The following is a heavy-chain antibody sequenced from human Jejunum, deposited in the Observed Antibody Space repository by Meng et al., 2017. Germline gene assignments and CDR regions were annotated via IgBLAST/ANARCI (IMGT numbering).Heavy chain of an antibody. Sequence: GESLKISCAASGFTFSTYELTWVRQAPGKGLEWVSYISNSGTPICYADSVKGRFTISRDNAKNSLYLQMNSLRAEDTAIYYCASAPQFTWSPFHWGQGALVTVSS. CDR1: GFTFSTYE. V-gene: IGHV3-48*03. CDR2: ISNSGTPI. J-gene: IGHJ4*02. CDR3: ASAPQFTWSPFH. D-gene: IGHD3-3*01.